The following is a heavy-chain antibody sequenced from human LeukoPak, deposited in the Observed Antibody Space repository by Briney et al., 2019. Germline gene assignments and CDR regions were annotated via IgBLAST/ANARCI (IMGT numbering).Heavy chain of an antibody. V-gene: IGHV5-51*01. CDR1: GYSFTSYW. Sequence: GESLKISCKGSGYSFTSYWIGWVRRMPGKGLEWMGIIYPGDSDTRYSPSFQGQVTISADKSISTAYLQWSSLKASDTAMYYCARPDYYDSSGYYQADAFDIWGQGTMVTVSS. CDR2: IYPGDSDT. CDR3: ARPDYYDSSGYYQADAFDI. D-gene: IGHD3-22*01. J-gene: IGHJ3*02.